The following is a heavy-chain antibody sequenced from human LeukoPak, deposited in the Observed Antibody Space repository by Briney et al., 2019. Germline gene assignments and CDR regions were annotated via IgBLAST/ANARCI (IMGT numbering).Heavy chain of an antibody. CDR2: IYSSGST. CDR3: ARESYSSGWYKDC. CDR1: GGSISSYY. Sequence: SETLSLTCAVSGGSISSYYWSWIRQPAGMGLEWIGRIYSSGSTNYNPSLKSRVTMSVDTSKNQFSLNLSSLTAADTAFYYCARESYSSGWYKDCWGQGILVTVSS. J-gene: IGHJ4*02. V-gene: IGHV4-4*07. D-gene: IGHD6-19*01.